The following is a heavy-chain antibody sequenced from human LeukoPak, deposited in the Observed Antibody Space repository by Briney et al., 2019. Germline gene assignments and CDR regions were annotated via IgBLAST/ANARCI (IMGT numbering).Heavy chain of an antibody. CDR1: GFTFSRYS. J-gene: IGHJ6*03. CDR3: AKDSAFYYIDV. V-gene: IGHV3-21*01. D-gene: IGHD3-10*01. Sequence: GGSLRLSCAASGFTFSRYSLNWVRQAPGKGLEWVSSISSGSSYMYYSDSVKGRFTISRDNSKNTLYLQMNSLKGDDTAVYYCAKDSAFYYIDVWGKGTTVIISS. CDR2: ISSGSSYM.